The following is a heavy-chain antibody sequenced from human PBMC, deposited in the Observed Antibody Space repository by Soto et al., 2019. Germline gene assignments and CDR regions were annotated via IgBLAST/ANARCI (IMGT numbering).Heavy chain of an antibody. Sequence: QVQLVESGGGVVQPGRSLRLSCAASGFTFSSYAMHWVRQAPGKGLEWVAVISYDGSNKYYADSVKGRFTISTDNSKNTLYLQMNSLRAEYTAVYYCARAYYDSSGYYPYYYYGMDVWGQGTTVTVSS. CDR2: ISYDGSNK. D-gene: IGHD3-22*01. J-gene: IGHJ6*02. V-gene: IGHV3-30-3*01. CDR3: ARAYYDSSGYYPYYYYGMDV. CDR1: GFTFSSYA.